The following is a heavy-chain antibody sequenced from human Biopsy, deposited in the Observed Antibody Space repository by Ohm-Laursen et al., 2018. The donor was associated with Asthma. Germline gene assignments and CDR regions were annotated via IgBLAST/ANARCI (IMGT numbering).Heavy chain of an antibody. CDR1: GYTFNSAG. CDR3: ARAVDYSHYYGIDV. V-gene: IGHV1-18*01. J-gene: IGHJ6*04. CDR2: ISVYNGNT. Sequence: ASVTVSCTASGYTFNSAGITWVRQAPGQGLEWMGWISVYNGNTKVAQRLQDRVTMITDISTSTAYMELRSLRSDDTAVYFCARAVDYSHYYGIDVWGKGTTVTVSP. D-gene: IGHD3-10*01.